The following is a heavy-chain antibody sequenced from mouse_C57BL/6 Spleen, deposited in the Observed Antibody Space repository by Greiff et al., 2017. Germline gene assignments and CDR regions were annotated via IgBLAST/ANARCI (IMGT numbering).Heavy chain of an antibody. J-gene: IGHJ4*01. CDR3: AKHEDYGSSPYAMDY. Sequence: VKLVESGPGLVAPSQSLSITCTVSGFSLTSYGVDWVRQPPGKGLEWLGVLLGGGSTNYNSALMSRPSISKDNSKSHVFLKMNSLQTDDTAMYYCAKHEDYGSSPYAMDYWGQGTSVTVSS. CDR2: LLGGGST. CDR1: GFSLTSYG. V-gene: IGHV2-9*01. D-gene: IGHD1-1*01.